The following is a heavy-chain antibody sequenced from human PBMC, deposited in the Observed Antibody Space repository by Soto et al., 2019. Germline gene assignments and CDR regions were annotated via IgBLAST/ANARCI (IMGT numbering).Heavy chain of an antibody. CDR2: ISYEGSDQ. Sequence: VQLVESGGGVVQPGRSLRLSCIASEVSFRKHVMHWVRQAPGKGREWVALISYEGSDQYYADSVKGRFTISRDTSKNTLYLQMSSVRREATAAYYCARDGVTFAALGADNCYYVMAVWGQGTPVTVS. CDR1: EVSFRKHV. CDR3: ARDGVTFAALGADNCYYVMAV. D-gene: IGHD1-1*01. J-gene: IGHJ6*02. V-gene: IGHV3-30*03.